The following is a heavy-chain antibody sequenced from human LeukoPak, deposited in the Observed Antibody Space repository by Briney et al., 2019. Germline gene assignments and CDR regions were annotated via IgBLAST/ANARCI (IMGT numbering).Heavy chain of an antibody. CDR2: IYSCGNT. Sequence: GGSLRLSCAASGFTVRSNYMSWVRQAPGKGLEWVSVIYSCGNTYYAESVKGRSTISRDNSKNTLYLQMNSLRAEDTAVYYCARGILEWLAPGPDYWGQGTLVTVSS. D-gene: IGHD6-19*01. CDR3: ARGILEWLAPGPDY. CDR1: GFTVRSNY. V-gene: IGHV3-66*03. J-gene: IGHJ4*02.